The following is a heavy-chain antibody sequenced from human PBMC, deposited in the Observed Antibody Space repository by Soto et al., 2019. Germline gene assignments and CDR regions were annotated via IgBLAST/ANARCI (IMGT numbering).Heavy chain of an antibody. CDR2: INPNRGAT. CDR3: ARETTMDV. V-gene: IGHV1-2*02. CDR1: GYTFTGYY. D-gene: IGHD1-1*01. J-gene: IGHJ6*02. Sequence: ASMKVSCKAAGYTFTGYYLHWVRQAPGQGLEWMGWINPNRGATNYAQKFQGRVTMTGDTPTTTAYMELSSLRSDDTAVYYCARETTMDVWGQGTTVTVSS.